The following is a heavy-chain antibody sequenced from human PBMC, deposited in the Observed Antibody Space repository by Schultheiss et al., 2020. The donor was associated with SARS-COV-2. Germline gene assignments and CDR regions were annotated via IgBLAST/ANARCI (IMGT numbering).Heavy chain of an antibody. J-gene: IGHJ4*02. CDR2: IWYDGTNK. CDR1: GFTFSTSG. V-gene: IGHV3-33*01. Sequence: GGSLRLSCAASGFTFSTSGMHWVRQAPGKGLEWVAVIWYDGTNKYYADSVKGRFTISRDNSKNTLYLQMNSLRAEDTAVYYCARDFSYDSSGAGDYWGQGTLVTVSS. CDR3: ARDFSYDSSGAGDY. D-gene: IGHD3-22*01.